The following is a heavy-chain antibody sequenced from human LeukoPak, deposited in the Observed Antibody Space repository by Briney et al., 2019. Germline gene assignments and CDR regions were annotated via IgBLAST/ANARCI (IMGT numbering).Heavy chain of an antibody. CDR1: GFTFSSYG. CDR3: TRDRNYDFWSGTTLFDY. V-gene: IGHV3-33*01. J-gene: IGHJ4*02. D-gene: IGHD3-3*01. Sequence: GGSLRLSCAASGFTFSSYGMNWVRQAPGKGLEWVAFIWYDGSNKYYADSVKGRFTISRDNSKNTLYLQMNSLRAEDTAVYYCTRDRNYDFWSGTTLFDYWGQGTLVTVSS. CDR2: IWYDGSNK.